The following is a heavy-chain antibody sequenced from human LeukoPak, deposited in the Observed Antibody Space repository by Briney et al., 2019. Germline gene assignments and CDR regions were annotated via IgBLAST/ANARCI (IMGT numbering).Heavy chain of an antibody. J-gene: IGHJ4*02. CDR3: AKDGHCSSTSCYYFDY. Sequence: GGSLRLSCAASGFTFSSYGMHWVRQAPGKGLEWVSFIRYDGSNKYCADSVKGRFTISRDNSKNTLYLQMNSLRAEDTAVYYCAKDGHCSSTSCYYFDYWGQGTLVTVSS. CDR1: GFTFSSYG. D-gene: IGHD2-2*01. V-gene: IGHV3-30*02. CDR2: IRYDGSNK.